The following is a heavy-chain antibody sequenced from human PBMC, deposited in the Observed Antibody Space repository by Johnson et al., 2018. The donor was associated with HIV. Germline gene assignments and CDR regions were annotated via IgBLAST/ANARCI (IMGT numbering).Heavy chain of an antibody. J-gene: IGHJ3*02. CDR3: TTGISWFGAITFDI. CDR1: GFIFSNAG. CDR2: IKSKTDGGTT. V-gene: IGHV3-15*01. Sequence: VQLVESGGGLVKPGVSLRLSCVASGFIFSNAGMSWVRQAPGKGLEWVGRIKSKTDGGTTDSAAPVKGRFTISRDESKNTLYLQMNSLKTEETAVYYCTTGISWFGAITFDIWGQGTMVTVSS. D-gene: IGHD3-10*01.